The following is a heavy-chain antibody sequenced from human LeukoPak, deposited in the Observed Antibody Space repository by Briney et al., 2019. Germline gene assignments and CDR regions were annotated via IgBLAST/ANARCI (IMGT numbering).Heavy chain of an antibody. CDR1: GGSISSSSYY. Sequence: PSETLSLTCTVSGGSISSSSYYWGWIRQPPGKGLEWIGSIYYSGSTYYNPSLKSRVTISVDTSKNQFSLKLSSVTAADTAVYYCARESIAVAGHEDAFDIWGQGTMVTVSS. CDR2: IYYSGST. CDR3: ARESIAVAGHEDAFDI. D-gene: IGHD6-19*01. V-gene: IGHV4-39*07. J-gene: IGHJ3*02.